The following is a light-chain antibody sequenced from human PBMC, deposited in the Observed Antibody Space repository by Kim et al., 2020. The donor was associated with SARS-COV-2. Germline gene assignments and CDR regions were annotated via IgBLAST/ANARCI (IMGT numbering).Light chain of an antibody. CDR1: QDISFNY. CDR3: QQYGSSLDT. Sequence: IVVTQSPDTLSLSPGERATLSCKTSQDISFNYVAWYHQVPGQAPRLLIFGASTRATDVPDRFIGSGSGSDFTLTVSRLEPEDFGIYFCQQYGSSLDTFGGGTKVDIK. CDR2: GAS. V-gene: IGKV3-20*01. J-gene: IGKJ4*01.